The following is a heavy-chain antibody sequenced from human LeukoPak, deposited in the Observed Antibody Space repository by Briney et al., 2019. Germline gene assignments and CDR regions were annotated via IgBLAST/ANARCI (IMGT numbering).Heavy chain of an antibody. CDR3: AREIDRDDYNRFFDY. J-gene: IGHJ4*02. Sequence: VASVKVSFTASGYTFTSYAMHWVRQAPGQRLEWMGWINAGNGNTKYSQKFQGRVTITRDTSASTAYMELSSLRSEDTAVYYCAREIDRDDYNRFFDYWGQGTLVTVSS. CDR2: INAGNGNT. V-gene: IGHV1-3*01. D-gene: IGHD5-24*01. CDR1: GYTFTSYA.